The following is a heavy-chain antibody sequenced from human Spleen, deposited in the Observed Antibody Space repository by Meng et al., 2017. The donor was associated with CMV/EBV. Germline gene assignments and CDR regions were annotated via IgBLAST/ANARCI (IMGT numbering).Heavy chain of an antibody. J-gene: IGHJ4*02. CDR3: ARLLGFYYDSSGSGLDY. Sequence: MGRGRYFWAWLRQPPGKGLEWIGHMHFSGSTYYNPSLESRVTISVDTSKNQFSLNLSSVIATDTAVYYCARLLGFYYDSSGSGLDYWGQGALVTVSS. CDR2: MHFSGST. V-gene: IGHV4-39*01. D-gene: IGHD3-22*01. CDR1: MGRGRYF.